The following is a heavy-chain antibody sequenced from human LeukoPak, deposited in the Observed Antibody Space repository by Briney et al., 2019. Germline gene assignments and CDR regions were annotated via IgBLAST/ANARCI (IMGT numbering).Heavy chain of an antibody. CDR2: INPNSGGT. J-gene: IGHJ4*02. Sequence: ASVKVSCKASGYTFTGYYMHWVRQAPGQGLEWMGWINPNSGGTNYAQKFQGRVTMTRDTSISTAYMELRSLRSDDTAVYYCARELYSYGLGGYYFDYWGQGTLVTVSS. V-gene: IGHV1-2*02. CDR1: GYTFTGYY. D-gene: IGHD5-18*01. CDR3: ARELYSYGLGGYYFDY.